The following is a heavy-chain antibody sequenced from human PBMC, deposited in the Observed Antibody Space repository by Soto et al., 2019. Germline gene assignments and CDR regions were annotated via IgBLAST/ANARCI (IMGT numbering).Heavy chain of an antibody. V-gene: IGHV3-7*01. CDR3: ARDSDGLHY. Sequence: PGGALRLSCAASGFTFSSYWMSWVRQAPGKGLEWVANIKQDGSEKDYGDSVKGRFTVSRDNAKNTLYLQMNRLRADDTAVYYCARDSDGLHYWGQGTLVTVSS. CDR1: GFTFSSYW. CDR2: IKQDGSEK. J-gene: IGHJ4*02.